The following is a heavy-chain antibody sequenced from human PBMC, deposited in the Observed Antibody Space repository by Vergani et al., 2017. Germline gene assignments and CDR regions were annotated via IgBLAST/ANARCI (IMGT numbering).Heavy chain of an antibody. V-gene: IGHV4-59*01. D-gene: IGHD6-25*01. Sequence: QVQLQESGPGLVKPSETLSLTCTVSGGSISSYYWSWIRQPPGKGLEWIGYIYYSGSTNYNPSLKSRVTISVDTSKNQFSLKLSSVTAADTAVYYCARVSAAGASGYYYYYYYMDVWAKGPRSPSP. CDR1: GGSISSYY. CDR3: ARVSAAGASGYYYYYYYMDV. CDR2: IYYSGST. J-gene: IGHJ6*03.